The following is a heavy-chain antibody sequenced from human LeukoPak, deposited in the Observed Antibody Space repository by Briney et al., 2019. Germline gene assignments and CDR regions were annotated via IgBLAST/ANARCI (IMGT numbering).Heavy chain of an antibody. Sequence: SETLSLTCTVSGGSINSYYWSWIRQPPGKGLEWIGYIYYSGSTNYNPSPKSRVTISVDTSKHHFSLKLSSVTAADTAVYYCAREREYYYDSSGYYRDAFDIWGQGTMVTVSS. CDR1: GGSINSYY. D-gene: IGHD3-22*01. CDR3: AREREYYYDSSGYYRDAFDI. J-gene: IGHJ3*02. V-gene: IGHV4-59*01. CDR2: IYYSGST.